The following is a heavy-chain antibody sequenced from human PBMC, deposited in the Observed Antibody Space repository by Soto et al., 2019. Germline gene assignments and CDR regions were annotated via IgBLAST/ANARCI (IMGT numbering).Heavy chain of an antibody. Sequence: ALETLSVTCTVAGGPSISYDGSWIRQPPGKGLEWIGYIYYSGSTNYKPSLKSRVTISVDTSKNQFSLKLSSVTAADTAVYYCARGPAAACWGQGTLVTVSS. CDR1: GGPSISYD. CDR3: ARGPAAAC. V-gene: IGHV4-59*01. D-gene: IGHD6-13*01. CDR2: IYYSGST. J-gene: IGHJ4*02.